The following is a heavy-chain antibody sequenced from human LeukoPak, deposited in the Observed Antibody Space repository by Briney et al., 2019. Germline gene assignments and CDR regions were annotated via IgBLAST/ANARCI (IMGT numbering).Heavy chain of an antibody. CDR1: GGSISSSSYY. Sequence: SETLSLTCTVSGGSISSSSYYWGWIRQPPGKGLEWIGSIYYSGSTYYNPSLKSRVTISVDTSKNQFSLKLRSVTAADTAVYYCARHEVVTLDAFDIWGQGTMVTVSS. D-gene: IGHD3-22*01. J-gene: IGHJ3*02. V-gene: IGHV4-39*01. CDR2: IYYSGST. CDR3: ARHEVVTLDAFDI.